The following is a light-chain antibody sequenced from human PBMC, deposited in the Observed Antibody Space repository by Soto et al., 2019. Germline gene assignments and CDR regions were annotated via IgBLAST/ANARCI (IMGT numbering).Light chain of an antibody. CDR3: QQYNNWPPWT. CDR1: QSVSTN. Sequence: EIVMTQSPATLSVSPGERATLSCRASQSVSTNLAWYQQKPGQAPRLLIYRASTRATGIPARFSGSGSGTEFTLTIRSLQSEDFAVYYCQQYNNWPPWTFGQGTKVDIK. V-gene: IGKV3-15*01. CDR2: RAS. J-gene: IGKJ1*01.